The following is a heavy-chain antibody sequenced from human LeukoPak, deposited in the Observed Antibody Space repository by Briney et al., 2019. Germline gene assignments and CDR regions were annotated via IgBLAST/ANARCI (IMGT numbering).Heavy chain of an antibody. V-gene: IGHV1-24*01. J-gene: IGHJ4*02. D-gene: IGHD3-22*01. CDR3: ATAQKGYYYDSSGYYDY. Sequence: ASVKVSCKVSGYTLTELSMHWVRQAPGKGLEWMGGFDPEDGETIYAQKFQGRVTMTEDTSTDTAYMELSSLRSEDTAVYYCATAQKGYYYDSSGYYDYWGQGTLVTVSS. CDR2: FDPEDGET. CDR1: GYTLTELS.